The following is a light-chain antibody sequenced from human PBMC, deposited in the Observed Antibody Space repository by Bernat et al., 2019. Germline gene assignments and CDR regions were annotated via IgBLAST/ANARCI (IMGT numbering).Light chain of an antibody. Sequence: QSALTQPASVSGSPGQSITISCTETSSDLHNYNFVSWYQQHPGKAPKLMIYDVTKRPSGVSYRFSGSKSGNTASLTLSGLQADDEADYYCISYTTDTTPVFGGGTKLTVL. CDR1: SSDLHNYNF. V-gene: IGLV2-14*03. J-gene: IGLJ2*01. CDR3: ISYTTDTTPV. CDR2: DVT.